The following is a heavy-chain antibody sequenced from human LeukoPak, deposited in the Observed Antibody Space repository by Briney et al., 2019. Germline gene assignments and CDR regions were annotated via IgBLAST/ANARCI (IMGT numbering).Heavy chain of an antibody. J-gene: IGHJ6*02. CDR3: ARECGGDCYSGGSPEDYYGMDV. CDR2: ISAYNGNT. D-gene: IGHD2-21*02. CDR1: GYTFTSYD. V-gene: IGHV1-18*01. Sequence: GASVKVSCKASGYTFTSYDINWVRQATGQGLEWMGWISAYNGNTNYAQKLQGRVTMTTDTSTSTAYMELRSLRSDDTAVYYCARECGGDCYSGGSPEDYYGMDVWGQGTTVTVSS.